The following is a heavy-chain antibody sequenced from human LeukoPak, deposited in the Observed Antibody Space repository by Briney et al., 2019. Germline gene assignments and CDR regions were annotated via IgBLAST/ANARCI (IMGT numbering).Heavy chain of an antibody. V-gene: IGHV3-74*01. CDR2: INSDGST. Sequence: GGSLRLSCAASGFTFSSYWMRWVRQAPGKGLVWVSRINSDGSTNYARCVKGRFTISSDNAKNTVSLQMNSLRAEDTGVYYCARAPSEIGGYYPEYFRHWGQGTLVTVSS. D-gene: IGHD3-22*01. CDR3: ARAPSEIGGYYPEYFRH. J-gene: IGHJ1*01. CDR1: GFTFSSYW.